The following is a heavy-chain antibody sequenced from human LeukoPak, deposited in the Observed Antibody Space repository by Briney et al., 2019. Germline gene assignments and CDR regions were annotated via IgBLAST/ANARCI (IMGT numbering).Heavy chain of an antibody. J-gene: IGHJ4*02. CDR2: IIPIFGTA. Sequence: GSSVKVSCKASGGTFSSYAISWVRQAPGQGLEWMGRIIPIFGTANCAQKFQGRVTITTDESTSTAYMELSSLRSEDTAVYYCASSGDSSSWSAPFDYWGQGTLVTVSS. CDR3: ASSGDSSSWSAPFDY. V-gene: IGHV1-69*05. D-gene: IGHD6-13*01. CDR1: GGTFSSYA.